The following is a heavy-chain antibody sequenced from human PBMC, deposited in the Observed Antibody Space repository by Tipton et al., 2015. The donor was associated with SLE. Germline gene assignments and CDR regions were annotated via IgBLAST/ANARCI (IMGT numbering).Heavy chain of an antibody. CDR3: ARHFSGSYSFDY. Sequence: LRLSCTVSGGSISSHYWTWFRQPAGEGLEWIGRIYSNGDANYNPSPNSRITMSVDTSKNQVSLKLSSVTAADTALYYCARHFSGSYSFDYWGQGKLVTVSS. CDR1: GGSISSHY. CDR2: IYSNGDA. V-gene: IGHV4-4*07. D-gene: IGHD1-26*01. J-gene: IGHJ4*02.